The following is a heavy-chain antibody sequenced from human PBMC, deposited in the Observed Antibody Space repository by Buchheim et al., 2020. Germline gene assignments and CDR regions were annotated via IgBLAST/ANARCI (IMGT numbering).Heavy chain of an antibody. Sequence: QVQLVESGGGVVQPGRSLRLSCAASGFTFSSYAMHWVRQAPGKGLEWVAVISYDGSNKYYADSVKGRFTISRDNSKNTLYLQMNSLRAEDTAVYYCARELDYGDSFFDYWGQGTL. CDR1: GFTFSSYA. J-gene: IGHJ4*02. CDR2: ISYDGSNK. V-gene: IGHV3-30*04. CDR3: ARELDYGDSFFDY. D-gene: IGHD4-17*01.